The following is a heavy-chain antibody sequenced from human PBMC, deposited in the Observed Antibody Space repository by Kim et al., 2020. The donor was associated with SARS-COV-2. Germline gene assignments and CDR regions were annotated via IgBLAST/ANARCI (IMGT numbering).Heavy chain of an antibody. V-gene: IGHV4-59*01. J-gene: IGHJ6*02. Sequence: SETLSLTCTVSGGSISSYYWSWIRQPPGKGLEWIGYIYYSGSTNYNPSLKSRVTISVDTSKNQFSLKLSSVTAADTAVYYCARDPGGYDTAMDYYYYGMDVWGQGTTVTVSS. CDR3: ARDPGGYDTAMDYYYYGMDV. CDR2: IYYSGST. D-gene: IGHD5-18*01. CDR1: GGSISSYY.